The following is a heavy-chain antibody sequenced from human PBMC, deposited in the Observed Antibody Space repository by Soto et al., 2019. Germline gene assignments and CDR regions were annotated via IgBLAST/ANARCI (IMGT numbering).Heavy chain of an antibody. CDR3: ARVGDYYDRSGSDGFDI. Sequence: GGSLRLSYAAAGFTCRSYWRSWVRQATGTGLEWVANIKQDGSEKYYVDSVKGRFTISRDNAKNSLYLQMNSLRAEDTAVYYCARVGDYYDRSGSDGFDIWGQGTIGTGSS. CDR1: GFTCRSYW. J-gene: IGHJ3*02. CDR2: IKQDGSEK. D-gene: IGHD3-22*01. V-gene: IGHV3-7*03.